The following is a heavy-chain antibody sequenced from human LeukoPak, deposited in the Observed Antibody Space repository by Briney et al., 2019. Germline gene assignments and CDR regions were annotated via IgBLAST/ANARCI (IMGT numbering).Heavy chain of an antibody. J-gene: IGHJ4*02. V-gene: IGHV3-7*02. CDR1: GFTFSRNW. D-gene: IGHD6-13*01. CDR2: INQDGRKK. Sequence: GGSLRLSCAASGFTFSRNWMNWVRQAPGKGLEWVANINQDGRKKYYVDSVKGRFTISRDNAKNSLYLQMNSLRGEDTAVYYCARLGSIAAAGTPDYWGQGTLVTVSS. CDR3: ARLGSIAAAGTPDY.